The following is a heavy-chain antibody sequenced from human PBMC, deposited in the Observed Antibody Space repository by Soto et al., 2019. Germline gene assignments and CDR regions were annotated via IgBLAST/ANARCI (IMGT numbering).Heavy chain of an antibody. D-gene: IGHD6-13*01. CDR1: SGSISSSSW. CDR2: IYHSGST. CDR3: ARAAAAAGKTPVDY. V-gene: IGHV4-4*02. J-gene: IGHJ4*02. Sequence: PSETLSRTCAVSSGSISSSSWWSWVRPPPGKGLEWIGEIYHSGSTNYNPSLKSRVTISVDKSKNQFSLKLSSVTAADTAVYYCARAAAAAGKTPVDYWGQGTLVTVSS.